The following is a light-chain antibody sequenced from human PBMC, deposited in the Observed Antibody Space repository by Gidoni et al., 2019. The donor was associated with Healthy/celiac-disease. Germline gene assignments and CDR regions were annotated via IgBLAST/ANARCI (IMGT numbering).Light chain of an antibody. J-gene: IGKJ5*01. Sequence: DIQMTQSPSSLSASVGDRVTITCRASQNIRSYLNWYQQKPGKAPKLLIYAASSLQSGVPSRFSGSGSGTDFTLTISSLQPEDFATYYCQQSYSDPPISFGQGTRLEIK. CDR3: QQSYSDPPIS. CDR1: QNIRSY. V-gene: IGKV1-39*01. CDR2: AAS.